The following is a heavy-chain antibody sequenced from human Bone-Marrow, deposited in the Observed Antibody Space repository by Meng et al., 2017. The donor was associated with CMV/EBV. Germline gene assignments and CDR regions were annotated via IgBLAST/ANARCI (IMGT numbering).Heavy chain of an antibody. CDR3: ARSAGAYCGGDCSALF. J-gene: IGHJ3*01. D-gene: IGHD2-21*01. CDR1: GYTFTGYY. CDR2: INPNSGGT. Sequence: ASVKVSCKASGYTFTGYYMHWVRQAPGQGLEWMGWINPNSGGTNYAQKFQGRVTMTRDTSISTAYMELSRLRSDDTAVYYCARSAGAYCGGDCSALFWGQGTMVTVSS. V-gene: IGHV1-2*02.